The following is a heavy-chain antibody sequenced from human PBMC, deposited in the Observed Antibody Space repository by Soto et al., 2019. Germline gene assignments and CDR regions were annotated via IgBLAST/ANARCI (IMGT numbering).Heavy chain of an antibody. J-gene: IGHJ5*02. V-gene: IGHV4-39*01. CDR1: GGSIRSSSYY. CDR2: IYYSGTT. CDR3: ARLSGAAGGMRWFDP. D-gene: IGHD6-13*01. Sequence: SETLSLTCTVSGGSIRSSSYYWGWIRQPPGKGLEYIGSIYYSGTTYYNPSLKSRVTISVDTSKNQFSLKLSSVTAADTAVYYCARLSGAAGGMRWFDPWGQGTLVTVSS.